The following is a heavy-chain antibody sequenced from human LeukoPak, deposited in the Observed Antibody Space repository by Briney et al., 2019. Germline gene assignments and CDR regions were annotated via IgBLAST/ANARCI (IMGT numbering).Heavy chain of an antibody. CDR2: ISGSGGSI. CDR1: GFTVSSNY. J-gene: IGHJ4*02. D-gene: IGHD6-13*01. Sequence: GGSLRLSCAASGFTVSSNYMSWVRQAPGTGLEWVSAISGSGGSIYYADSVKGRFTISKDSSKNTVYLQMNNLRDEDTALYYCAKDPVYSTSQRYFDYWGQGTLVTVSS. CDR3: AKDPVYSTSQRYFDY. V-gene: IGHV3-23*01.